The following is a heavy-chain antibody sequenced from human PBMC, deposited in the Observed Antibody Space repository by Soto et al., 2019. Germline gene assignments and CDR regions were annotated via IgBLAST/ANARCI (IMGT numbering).Heavy chain of an antibody. V-gene: IGHV1-69*12. D-gene: IGHD6-19*01. CDR2: ITPIFGTP. CDR3: AQTLGLAVSGPGRFDL. J-gene: IGHJ2*01. CDR1: GGTFSRYA. Sequence: QVQLVQSGTEVKKPGSSVKVSCKASGGTFSRYAINWVRQAPGQRLEWMGGITPIFGTPNYAQKFQGRVTITADGSTKTAYMELRRLRFEDTAVYYCAQTLGLAVSGPGRFDLWGRGTLVTVTS.